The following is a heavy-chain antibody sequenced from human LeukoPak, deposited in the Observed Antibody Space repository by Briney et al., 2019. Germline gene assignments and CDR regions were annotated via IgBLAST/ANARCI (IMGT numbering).Heavy chain of an antibody. CDR3: ASSERIAVAGTRNYYYGMDV. Sequence: RGESLRISCQGSGYTFTTYWIGWVRQMPGKGLEWMGIIYPGDSDTRYSPSFQGQVTISADKSISTAYLQWSSLKASDTAMYYCASSERIAVAGTRNYYYGMDVWGQGTTVTVSS. CDR2: IYPGDSDT. CDR1: GYTFTTYW. J-gene: IGHJ6*02. V-gene: IGHV5-51*01. D-gene: IGHD6-19*01.